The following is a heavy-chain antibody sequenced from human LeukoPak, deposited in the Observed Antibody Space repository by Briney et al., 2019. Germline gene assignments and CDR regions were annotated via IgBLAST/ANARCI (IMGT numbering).Heavy chain of an antibody. CDR2: IRYDGSNK. Sequence: GGSLRLSCEASGFSFSSYGMHWVRQAPGKGLEWVAFIRYDGSNKYYADSVKGRFTISRDNSKNTLYLQMNSLRGEDTAVYYCAKEMILYYYYYMDVWGKGTTVTISS. CDR1: GFSFSSYG. V-gene: IGHV3-30*02. J-gene: IGHJ6*03. CDR3: AKEMILYYYYYMDV. D-gene: IGHD3-22*01.